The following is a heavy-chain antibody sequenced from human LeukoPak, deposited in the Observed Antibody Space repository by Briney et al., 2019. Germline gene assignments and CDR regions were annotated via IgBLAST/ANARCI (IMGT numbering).Heavy chain of an antibody. CDR2: MNPNSGNT. D-gene: IGHD6-13*01. CDR3: ASGYSSSYH. CDR1: GYIFTNYD. J-gene: IGHJ5*02. Sequence: ASVKVSCKASGYIFTNYDINWVRQATGQGLEWMGWMNPNSGNTDSAQKFQGRVTMTRSTSIGTAYMELSSLRSEDTAVYYCASGYSSSYHWGQGTLVTVSS. V-gene: IGHV1-8*01.